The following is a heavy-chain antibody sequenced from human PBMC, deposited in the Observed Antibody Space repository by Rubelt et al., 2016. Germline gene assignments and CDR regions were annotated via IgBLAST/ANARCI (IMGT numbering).Heavy chain of an antibody. Sequence: QITLKESGPTLVKPTQTLTLTCTFSGFSLSTSGVGVGWIRQPPGKALEWLALIYWDDDKRYSPSLKSRRTITQETSKNQVVLTMTNMDPVDTATDYGAGGTTCGGDCYFDYWGQGTLVTVSS. V-gene: IGHV2-5*02. J-gene: IGHJ4*02. D-gene: IGHD2-21*02. CDR1: GFSLSTSGVG. CDR2: IYWDDDK. CDR3: AGGTTCGGDCYFDY.